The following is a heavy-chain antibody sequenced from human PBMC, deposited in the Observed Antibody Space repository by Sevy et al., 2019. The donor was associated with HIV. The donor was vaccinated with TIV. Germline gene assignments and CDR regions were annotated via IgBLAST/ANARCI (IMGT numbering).Heavy chain of an antibody. CDR1: GFAFSDYA. CDR2: IRNKEYNGNT. V-gene: IGHV3-49*04. CDR3: TSTVTTIY. Sequence: SLRLSCTGSGFAFSDYALSWVRQAPGRGLEWVGFIRNKEYNGNTEYATSVKGSFFISRDDSKSVAYLAMHSLKTGDTGIGHCTSTVTTIYWGRGTLVTVSS. D-gene: IGHD1-7*01. J-gene: IGHJ4*02.